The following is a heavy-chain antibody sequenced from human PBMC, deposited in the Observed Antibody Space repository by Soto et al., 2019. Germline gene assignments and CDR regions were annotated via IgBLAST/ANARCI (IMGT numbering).Heavy chain of an antibody. Sequence: QITLKESGPTLVKPTQTLTLTCTFSGFSLSTSGVGVGWIRQPPGKALEWLALIYWNDDMRHSPSLKSSITITKDTSKNKVVLTMANMDPVDSATYYCAHSTGCSSTSCYPGNWFDPCGQGTLVTVSS. D-gene: IGHD2-2*01. J-gene: IGHJ5*02. CDR3: AHSTGCSSTSCYPGNWFDP. CDR2: IYWNDDM. CDR1: GFSLSTSGVG. V-gene: IGHV2-5*01.